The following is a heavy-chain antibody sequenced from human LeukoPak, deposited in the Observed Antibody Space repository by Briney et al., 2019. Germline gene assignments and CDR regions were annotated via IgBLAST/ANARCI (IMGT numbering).Heavy chain of an antibody. CDR2: ISYDGSNK. Sequence: GRSLRLSCAASGFTFSSYAMHWVRQAPGKGLEWVAVISYDGSNKYYADSVKGRFTISRDNSKNTLYLQMNSLRAEDTAVYYCARVVKFWSPFDYWGQGTLVTVSS. CDR3: ARVVKFWSPFDY. J-gene: IGHJ4*02. CDR1: GFTFSSYA. V-gene: IGHV3-30-3*01. D-gene: IGHD2/OR15-2a*01.